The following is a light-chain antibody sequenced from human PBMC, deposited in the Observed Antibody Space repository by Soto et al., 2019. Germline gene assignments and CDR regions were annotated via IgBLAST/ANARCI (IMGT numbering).Light chain of an antibody. J-gene: IGKJ1*01. V-gene: IGKV3-15*01. CDR1: QSVSSN. CDR3: QQYNNRYKP. CDR2: GAS. Sequence: EIVMTQSPATLSVSPGERATLSCRASQSVSSNLAWYQQKPGQAPRLLIYGASTRATGIPARFSGSGSGTEFTLTISSLQSEDFAVYYCQQYNNRYKPFAQGTKV.